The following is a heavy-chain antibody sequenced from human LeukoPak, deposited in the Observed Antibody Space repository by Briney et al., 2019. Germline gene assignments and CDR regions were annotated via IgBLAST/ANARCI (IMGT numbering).Heavy chain of an antibody. J-gene: IGHJ4*02. CDR1: GFTFGNFA. V-gene: IGHV3-7*01. Sequence: GGSLRLSCAASGFTFGNFAMNWVRQAPGKGLEGVTNIKNDGSEEYYVDSVKGRFTISRDNARNSLFLQMNSLTVEDTAVYYCARAIRGSAVDTGDRWGQGTLVTVSS. D-gene: IGHD3-10*01. CDR2: IKNDGSEE. CDR3: ARAIRGSAVDTGDR.